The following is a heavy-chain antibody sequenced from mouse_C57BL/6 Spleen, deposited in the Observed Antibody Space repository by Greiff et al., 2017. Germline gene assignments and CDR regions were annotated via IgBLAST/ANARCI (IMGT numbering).Heavy chain of an antibody. V-gene: IGHV1-18*01. CDR2: INPNNGGT. Sequence: VQLKQSGPELVKPGASVKIPCKASGYTFTDYNMDWVKQSHGKSLEWIGDINPNNGGTIYNQKFKGKATLTVDKSSSTAYMELRSLTSEDTAVYYCARGDGYQFAYWGQGTLVTVSA. D-gene: IGHD2-3*01. CDR3: ARGDGYQFAY. J-gene: IGHJ3*01. CDR1: GYTFTDYN.